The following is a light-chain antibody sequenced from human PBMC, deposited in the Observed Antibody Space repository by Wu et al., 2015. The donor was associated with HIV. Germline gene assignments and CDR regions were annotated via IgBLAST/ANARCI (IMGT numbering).Light chain of an antibody. CDR3: QQYSSSPIT. CDR2: ETY. Sequence: ENVLIQSPAILPVSPGEKVTLSCKATEHVGDNYLAWYQQRPGQSPRLVLHETYKRATDISNRFSGAGPGTDFTLTISAVEPEDFAIYFCQQYSSSPITFGPGTRLEFK. V-gene: IGKV3D-20*02. CDR1: EHVGDNY. J-gene: IGKJ5*01.